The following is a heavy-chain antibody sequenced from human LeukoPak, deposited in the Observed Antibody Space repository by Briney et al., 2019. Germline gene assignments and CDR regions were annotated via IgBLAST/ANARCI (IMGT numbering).Heavy chain of an antibody. D-gene: IGHD3-16*01. Sequence: GGSLRLSCAASGFTFSSYSMNWVRQAPGKGLEWVSNISSSSSTIYYADSVKGRFTISRDNAKNSLYLQMNSLRDEDTAVYYCAGEMTDYYDYVWGSYSDAFDIWGQGTMVTVSS. CDR3: AGEMTDYYDYVWGSYSDAFDI. CDR1: GFTFSSYS. J-gene: IGHJ3*02. V-gene: IGHV3-48*02. CDR2: ISSSSSTI.